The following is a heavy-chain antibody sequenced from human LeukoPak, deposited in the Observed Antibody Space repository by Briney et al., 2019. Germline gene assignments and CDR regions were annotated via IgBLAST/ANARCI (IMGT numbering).Heavy chain of an antibody. CDR2: INPNGGDT. D-gene: IGHD3-22*01. V-gene: IGHV1-2*02. J-gene: IGHJ3*01. Sequence: ASVKVSCKASGYSFTGYFIHWVRQAPGQGPEWMGWINPNGGDTNYAQNFQGRVIMTRDTSISTAYMDLSMLKSDDTAFYLCARELPPDDSGYSQDALDVWGQGTMVTVSS. CDR3: ARELPPDDSGYSQDALDV. CDR1: GYSFTGYF.